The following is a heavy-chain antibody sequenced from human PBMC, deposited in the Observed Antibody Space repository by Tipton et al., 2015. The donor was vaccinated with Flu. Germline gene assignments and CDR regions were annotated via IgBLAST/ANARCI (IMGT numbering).Heavy chain of an antibody. V-gene: IGHV4-38-2*01. Sequence: TLSLTCAVSGYSISSGYYWGWIRQPPGKGLEWIGSIFHIGSSYYNPSLQSRVTISVDTSKNQFSLKLTSVTAADTAVYYCASVTTQVFGGDAFDFWGQGATVTVSS. CDR1: GYSISSGYY. CDR3: ASVTTQVFGGDAFDF. D-gene: IGHD3-10*01. J-gene: IGHJ3*01. CDR2: IFHIGSS.